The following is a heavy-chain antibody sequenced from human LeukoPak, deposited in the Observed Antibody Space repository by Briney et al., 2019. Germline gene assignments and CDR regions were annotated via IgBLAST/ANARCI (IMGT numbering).Heavy chain of an antibody. D-gene: IGHD6-6*01. Sequence: GGSLRLSCAASRFTFTSYWMTWVRQAPGKGLEWVANVNQDGSVKYYVDSVKGRFAISRDNAKNSLYLQMNGLRGEDTAVYFCARIGYSSSSFDYWGQGTLVTVSS. V-gene: IGHV3-7*01. CDR1: RFTFTSYW. J-gene: IGHJ4*02. CDR3: ARIGYSSSSFDY. CDR2: VNQDGSVK.